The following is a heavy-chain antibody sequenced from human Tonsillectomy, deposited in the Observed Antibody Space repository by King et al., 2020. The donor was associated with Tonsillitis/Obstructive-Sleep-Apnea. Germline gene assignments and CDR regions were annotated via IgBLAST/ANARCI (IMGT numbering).Heavy chain of an antibody. CDR3: AKGPPSYYDFWGGYYSVDYYHYYMDV. Sequence: VQLVQSGGGLVQPGGSLRLSCAASGFTFSSYAMSWVRQAPGKGLEWVSAISGSGGSTYYADSVKGRFTISRDNSKNTLYLQMNSLRAEDTAVYYCAKGPPSYYDFWGGYYSVDYYHYYMDVWGKGTTVTVSS. D-gene: IGHD3-3*01. V-gene: IGHV3-23*04. J-gene: IGHJ6*03. CDR1: GFTFSSYA. CDR2: ISGSGGST.